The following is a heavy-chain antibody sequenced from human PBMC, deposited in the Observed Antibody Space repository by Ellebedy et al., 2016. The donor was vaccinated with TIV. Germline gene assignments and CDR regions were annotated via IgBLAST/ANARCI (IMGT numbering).Heavy chain of an antibody. CDR1: GFSFDDYA. Sequence: SLKISCAASGFSFDDYAMHWVRQAPGKGLEWVSGISWNSGSIGYADSVKGRFTISRDNAKNSLYLQMNSLRAEDTALYYCAGSSWYMAFDIWGQGTMVTVSS. J-gene: IGHJ3*02. V-gene: IGHV3-9*01. D-gene: IGHD6-13*01. CDR3: AGSSWYMAFDI. CDR2: ISWNSGSI.